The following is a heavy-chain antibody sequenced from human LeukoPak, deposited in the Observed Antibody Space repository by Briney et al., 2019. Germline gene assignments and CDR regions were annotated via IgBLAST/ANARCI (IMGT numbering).Heavy chain of an antibody. J-gene: IGHJ4*02. D-gene: IGHD6-13*01. Sequence: PGGSLRLSCAASGFTFSSYGMHWVRQAPGKGLEWVAVIWYDGSNKYYANSVKGRFTISRDNSKNTLYLQMNSLRAEDTAVYYCAKAIAAAGFDYWGQGTLVTVSS. V-gene: IGHV3-30*02. CDR3: AKAIAAAGFDY. CDR1: GFTFSSYG. CDR2: IWYDGSNK.